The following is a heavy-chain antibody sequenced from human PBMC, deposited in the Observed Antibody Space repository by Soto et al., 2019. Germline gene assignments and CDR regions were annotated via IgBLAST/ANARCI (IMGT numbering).Heavy chain of an antibody. V-gene: IGHV6-1*01. CDR1: GDSVSSDTTA. CDR3: ARRWAFPH. Sequence: SQTLSLTCVISGDSVSSDTTAWNWIRRSPSRGLEWLGRTYYRSKWFNDYAPSVKSRITISPDTSKNQFSLHLNSVTPEDTAVYYCARRWAFPHWGQGTPVTVSS. J-gene: IGHJ4*02. CDR2: TYYRSKWFN.